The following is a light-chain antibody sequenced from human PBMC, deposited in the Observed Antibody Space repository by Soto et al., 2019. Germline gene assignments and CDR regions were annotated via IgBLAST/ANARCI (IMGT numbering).Light chain of an antibody. Sequence: DGQMTQSPSTLSGSVGDRVTITCRASQTISSWLAWYQQKPGKAPKLLIYKASTLKSGVPSRFTGSASGTDFTLTVNNLQAEDFATYYCPQGSSSPAPSGQGTR. CDR2: KAS. CDR1: QTISSW. V-gene: IGKV1-5*03. CDR3: PQGSSSPAP. J-gene: IGKJ5*01.